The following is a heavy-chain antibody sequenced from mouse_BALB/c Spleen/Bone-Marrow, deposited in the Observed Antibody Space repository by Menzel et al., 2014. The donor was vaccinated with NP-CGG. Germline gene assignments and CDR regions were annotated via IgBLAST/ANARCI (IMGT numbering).Heavy chain of an antibody. J-gene: IGHJ3*01. V-gene: IGHV5-17*02. Sequence: EVKVVESGGDLVQPGGSRKLSCAASGFTLSAFGMHLVRQAPERGLEWVAYIISGSNTIYYSDKVKGRFTISRDNPKNTLFLQMTSLRSEDTAMYYCARSRYDVGWFAYWGQGTLVTVSA. CDR2: IISGSNTI. CDR3: ARSRYDVGWFAY. D-gene: IGHD2-14*01. CDR1: GFTLSAFG.